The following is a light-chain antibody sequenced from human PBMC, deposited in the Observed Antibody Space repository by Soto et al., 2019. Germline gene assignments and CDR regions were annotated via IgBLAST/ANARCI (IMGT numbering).Light chain of an antibody. J-gene: IGLJ2*01. CDR3: AAWDESLNGVV. CDR2: NYN. V-gene: IGLV1-44*01. Sequence: QSVLTQPPSASGAPGQWVTISCSGTSSNIETTSVNWYHQLPGTAPKLLNYNYNPRPSGVPDRFSGSKSGTSASLAISGRQSEDGADDDCAAWDESLNGVVFGGGTKLTVL. CDR1: SSNIETTS.